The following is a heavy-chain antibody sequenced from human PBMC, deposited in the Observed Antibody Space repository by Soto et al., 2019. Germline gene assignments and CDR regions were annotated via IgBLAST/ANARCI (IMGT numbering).Heavy chain of an antibody. CDR1: GGSINTFY. CDR2: IFSSGST. J-gene: IGHJ4*02. Sequence: SETLSLTCTVSGGSINTFYWSWVRPPAGKGLKWIGRIFSSGSTSFNPSLESRVAMSVDTSKNPFSLNLSSVTAADMAVYYCAREGSYSAYNFAHGIQLWSFDFWGQGALVTVSS. CDR3: AREGSYSAYNFAHGIQLWSFDF. V-gene: IGHV4-4*07. D-gene: IGHD5-12*01.